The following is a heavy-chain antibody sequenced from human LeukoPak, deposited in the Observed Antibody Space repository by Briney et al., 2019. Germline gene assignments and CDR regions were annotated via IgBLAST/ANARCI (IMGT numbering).Heavy chain of an antibody. Sequence: SETLSLTCAVYGGSFSGYYWSWIRQPPGKGLEWIGEINHSGSTNYNPSLKSRVTISVDTSKNQFSLKLSSVTAADTAVYYCARGRITGHNYYYYIDVWGKGTTVTVSS. D-gene: IGHD1-20*01. CDR1: GGSFSGYY. CDR3: ARGRITGHNYYYYIDV. V-gene: IGHV4-34*01. J-gene: IGHJ6*03. CDR2: INHSGST.